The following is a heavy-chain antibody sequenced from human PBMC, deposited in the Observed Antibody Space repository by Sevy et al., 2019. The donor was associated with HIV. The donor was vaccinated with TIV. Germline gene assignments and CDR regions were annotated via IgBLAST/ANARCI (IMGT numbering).Heavy chain of an antibody. Sequence: GGSLRLSCAASGFTFSTYAMTWVRQAPGKGLEWVSVISLSGGDTYYTDSVKGRFTISRDNSKNTLYLQMNSLRAEDTAVYYCAKGWVSGTYYTGDFDYWGQGTLVTVSS. D-gene: IGHD3-10*01. J-gene: IGHJ4*02. CDR3: AKGWVSGTYYTGDFDY. V-gene: IGHV3-23*01. CDR2: ISLSGGDT. CDR1: GFTFSTYA.